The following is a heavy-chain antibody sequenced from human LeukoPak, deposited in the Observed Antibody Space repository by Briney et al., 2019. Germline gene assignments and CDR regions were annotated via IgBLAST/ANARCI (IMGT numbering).Heavy chain of an antibody. V-gene: IGHV1-18*01. CDR2: ISAYNGNT. J-gene: IGHJ4*02. CDR3: ARDGEYLGYSGSYYEPGY. D-gene: IGHD1-26*01. CDR1: GYIFTNYG. Sequence: ASVKVSCKASGYIFTNYGISWVRQAPGQGLEWLGWISAYNGNTNYAQKLQGRVTMTTDTSTSTAYMELRSLRSDDTAVYYCARDGEYLGYSGSYYEPGYWGQGTLVTVSS.